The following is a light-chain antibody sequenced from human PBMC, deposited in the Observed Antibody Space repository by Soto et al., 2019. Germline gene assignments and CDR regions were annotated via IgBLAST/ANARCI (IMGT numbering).Light chain of an antibody. Sequence: QSALTQPASVSGSPGQSITISCTGTSSDVGGYNYVSWYQQHPGKAPKLMIYEVSNRPSGVSNRFSGSKSGNTASLTISGLQAEDDADYYCSSFTISDTLLFGGGTKLTVL. J-gene: IGLJ2*01. V-gene: IGLV2-14*01. CDR2: EVS. CDR3: SSFTISDTLL. CDR1: SSDVGGYNY.